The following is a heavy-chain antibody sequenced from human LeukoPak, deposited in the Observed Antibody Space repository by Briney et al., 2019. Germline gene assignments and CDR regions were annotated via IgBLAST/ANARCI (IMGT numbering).Heavy chain of an antibody. J-gene: IGHJ6*03. V-gene: IGHV1-18*01. D-gene: IGHD4-17*01. CDR1: GYTFTSYG. CDR3: ARTPPVTIYYYYYMDV. CDR2: ISPYNGNT. Sequence: ASVKVSCKASGYTFTSYGISWVRQAPGQGLDWMGWISPYNGNTNYAQKLQGRVTMTTDTSTSTAYMELRSLRSDETAMYYCARTPPVTIYYYYYMDVWGKGTTVTVSS.